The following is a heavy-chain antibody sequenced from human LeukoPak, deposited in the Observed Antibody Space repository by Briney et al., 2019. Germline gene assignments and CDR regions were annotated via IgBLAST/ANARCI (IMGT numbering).Heavy chain of an antibody. V-gene: IGHV3-23*01. Sequence: GGSLRLSCAASGFTFSSYAMSWVRQAPGKGLEWVSAISGSGGSTYYADSVKGRFTISRDNSKNTLYLQMNSLRAEDTAVYYCAKELITIFGSVYGMDVWGQGTTVTVSS. CDR1: GFTFSSYA. J-gene: IGHJ6*02. CDR3: AKELITIFGSVYGMDV. CDR2: ISGSGGST. D-gene: IGHD3-3*01.